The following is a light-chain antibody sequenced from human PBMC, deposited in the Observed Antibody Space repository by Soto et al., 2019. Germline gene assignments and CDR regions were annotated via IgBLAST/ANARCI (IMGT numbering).Light chain of an antibody. V-gene: IGKV3-15*01. Sequence: VVMTHSPATLSVSPGERATLSCRASQNVNYNLAWYQQKPGQAPSLLIHDASIRATAIPARFSGSGSGTEFTLTISSLQSEDFAVYYCQQYNNWPRTFGQGTKVDIK. CDR3: QQYNNWPRT. CDR1: QNVNYN. CDR2: DAS. J-gene: IGKJ1*01.